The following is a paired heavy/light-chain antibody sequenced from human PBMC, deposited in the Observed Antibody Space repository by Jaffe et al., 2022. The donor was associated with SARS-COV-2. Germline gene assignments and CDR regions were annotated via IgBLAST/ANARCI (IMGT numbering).Light chain of an antibody. J-gene: IGLJ2*01. CDR2: END. CDR1: SSNIGNNY. CDR3: GTWDSSLSDVL. Sequence: QSVLTQPPSVSAAPGQKVTISCSGSSSNIGNNYVSWYQQLPGTAPKLLIYENDKRPSGIPDRFSGSKSGTSATLGITGLQTGDEADYYCGTWDSSLSDVLFGGGTKLTVL. V-gene: IGLV1-51*02.
Heavy chain of an antibody. CDR2: IYYSGHT. V-gene: IGHV4-39*01. CDR1: GGSISRSGLY. D-gene: IGHD3-3*02. CDR3: ARQLATRGEWGFDY. J-gene: IGHJ4*02. Sequence: QLQLQESGPGLVKPSETLSLTCTVSGGSISRSGLYWGWIRQPPGKGLEWIASIYYSGHTYYDPSLKSRVTISVDTSKNQFSLKLSSVTAADTAVYYCARQLATRGEWGFDYWGQGTLVTVSS.